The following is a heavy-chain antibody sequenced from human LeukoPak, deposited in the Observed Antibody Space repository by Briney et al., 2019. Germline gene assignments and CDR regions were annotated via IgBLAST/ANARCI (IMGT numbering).Heavy chain of an antibody. D-gene: IGHD2-2*01. CDR1: GGTFSSYA. CDR3: ARVGCSSTSCLYYFDY. V-gene: IGHV1-69*05. Sequence: ASVKVSCKASGGTFSSYAISWVRQAPGQGLEWMGGIIPIFGTANYAQKFQGRVTITTDESTSTAYMELSSLRSEDTAVYYCARVGCSSTSCLYYFDYWGQGTPVTVSS. CDR2: IIPIFGTA. J-gene: IGHJ4*02.